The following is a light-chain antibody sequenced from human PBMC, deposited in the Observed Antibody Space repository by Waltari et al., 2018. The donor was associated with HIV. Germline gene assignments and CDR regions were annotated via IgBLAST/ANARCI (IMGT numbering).Light chain of an antibody. CDR2: GKN. CDR3: SSRDSSGTHVL. CDR1: SLRTYY. V-gene: IGLV3-19*01. Sequence: SSELTQDPSVSVALNQTVRITCQGDSLRTYYAPWYQQKQRQAPVIVIYGKNNRLSGIPDRFSGSSSGDTASLTITGAQAEDEADYYCSSRDSSGTHVLFGGGTKLTVL. J-gene: IGLJ2*01.